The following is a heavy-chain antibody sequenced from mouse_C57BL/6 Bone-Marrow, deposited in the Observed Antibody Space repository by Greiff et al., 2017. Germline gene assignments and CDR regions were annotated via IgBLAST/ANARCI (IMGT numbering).Heavy chain of an antibody. CDR3: ARRATVVSPAWFAY. Sequence: QVQLQQLGAELVKPGASVKMSCKASGYTFTSYWITWVKQRPGQGLEWIGDIYPGSGSTNYNEKFKSKATLTVDTSSSTAYMQLSSLTSEDSAVYYCARRATVVSPAWFAYWGQGTLVTVSA. V-gene: IGHV1-55*01. J-gene: IGHJ3*01. CDR1: GYTFTSYW. CDR2: IYPGSGST. D-gene: IGHD1-1*01.